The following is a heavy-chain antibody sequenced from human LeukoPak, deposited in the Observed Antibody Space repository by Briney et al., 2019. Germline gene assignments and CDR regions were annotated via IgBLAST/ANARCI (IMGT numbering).Heavy chain of an antibody. CDR1: GFTFSTYS. V-gene: IGHV3-21*01. J-gene: IGHJ2*01. CDR3: ARARRDIVVVPTHFDL. Sequence: GGSLRLSCAASGFTFSTYSMNWVRQAPGKGLEWVSSITSSNSYIHYADSVKGRFTISRDNAKNSLYLQMNSLRAEDTAVYYCARARRDIVVVPTHFDLWGRGTLVTVSS. CDR2: ITSSNSYI. D-gene: IGHD2-2*01.